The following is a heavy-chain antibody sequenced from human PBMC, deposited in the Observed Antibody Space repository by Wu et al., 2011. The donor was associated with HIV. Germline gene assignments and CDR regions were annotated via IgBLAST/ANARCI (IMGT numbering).Heavy chain of an antibody. Sequence: QVQVVQSEAEVKKPGSSVKVSCKASGGDFNSFIINWVRQAPGHGLEWMGGIIPIFGTTNYAQKFRGRVSITADKSTSTAYMELSSLRSEDTAVYYCARDLGGDEDCWGQGTLVTVSS. CDR2: IIPIFGTT. CDR1: GGDFNSFI. CDR3: ARDLGGDEDC. J-gene: IGHJ4*02. D-gene: IGHD2-21*01. V-gene: IGHV1-69*14.